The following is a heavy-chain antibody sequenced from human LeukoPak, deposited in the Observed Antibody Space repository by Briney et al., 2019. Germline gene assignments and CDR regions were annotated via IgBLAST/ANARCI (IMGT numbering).Heavy chain of an antibody. CDR2: MNPNSGNT. CDR3: ARGLRYPEYYFDY. D-gene: IGHD3-9*01. J-gene: IGHJ4*02. CDR1: GYTFTSYD. V-gene: IGHV1-8*01. Sequence: ASVKVSCKAFGYTFTSYDINWVRQATGQGLEWMGWMNPNSGNTGYAQKFQGRVTMTRNTSISTAYMELSSLRSEDTAVYYCARGLRYPEYYFDYWGQGTLVTVSS.